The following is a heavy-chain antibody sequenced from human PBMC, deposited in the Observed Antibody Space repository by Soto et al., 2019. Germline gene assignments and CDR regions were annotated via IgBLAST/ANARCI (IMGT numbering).Heavy chain of an antibody. J-gene: IGHJ4*02. D-gene: IGHD6-13*01. Sequence: GPTLANPTHTLTLTCTFSGFSLSTSVVGVGWIRQPPGKALEWLALIYWNDDKRYSPSLKSRLTITKDTSKNQVVLTVTNMDPVDTDTYYSARTPRGIAAFYFDYWGQGTLVTVSS. V-gene: IGHV2-5*01. CDR1: GFSLSTSVVG. CDR2: IYWNDDK. CDR3: ARTPRGIAAFYFDY.